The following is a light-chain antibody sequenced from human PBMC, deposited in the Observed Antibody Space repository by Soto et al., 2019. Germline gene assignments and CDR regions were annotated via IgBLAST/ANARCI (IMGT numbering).Light chain of an antibody. CDR3: AAWDDNLSGLYV. CDR1: ASTIGRNY. V-gene: IGLV1-47*01. CDR2: RNS. J-gene: IGLJ1*01. Sequence: SVLTQSPSASGTPGQRVTISCSGSASTIGRNYVYWYQQLPGTAPKLLIYRNSQRPSGVPDRFSGSKSGTSASLAISGLRSEDEADYYCAAWDDNLSGLYVFGAGTKVTVL.